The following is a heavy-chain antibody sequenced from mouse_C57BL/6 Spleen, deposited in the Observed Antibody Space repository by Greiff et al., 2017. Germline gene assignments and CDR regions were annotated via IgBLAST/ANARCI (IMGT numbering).Heavy chain of an antibody. CDR2: INYDGSST. CDR1: GFTFSDYY. V-gene: IGHV5-16*01. CDR3: ARANYGLDY. J-gene: IGHJ2*01. D-gene: IGHD1-1*01. Sequence: EVQVVESEGGLVQPGSSMKLSCTASGFTFSDYYMAWVRQVPEKGLEWVANINYDGSSTYYLDSLKSRFIISRDNAKNILYLQMSSLKSEDTATYYCARANYGLDYWGQGTTLTVSS.